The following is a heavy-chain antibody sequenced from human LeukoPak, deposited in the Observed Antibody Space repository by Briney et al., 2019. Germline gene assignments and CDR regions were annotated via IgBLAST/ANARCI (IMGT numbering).Heavy chain of an antibody. CDR1: GGSISSYY. V-gene: IGHV4-59*01. Sequence: SETLSLTCTVSGGSISSYYWSWIRQPPGKGLEWIGYIYYSGSTNYNPSLKSRVTISVDTSKNQFSLKLSSVTAADTAVYYCASLGYCRGGSCLDAFDIWGQGTMVTVSS. D-gene: IGHD2-15*01. CDR2: IYYSGST. J-gene: IGHJ3*02. CDR3: ASLGYCRGGSCLDAFDI.